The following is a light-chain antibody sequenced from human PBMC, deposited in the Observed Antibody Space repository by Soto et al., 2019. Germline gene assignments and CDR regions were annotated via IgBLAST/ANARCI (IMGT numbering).Light chain of an antibody. J-gene: IGKJ4*01. CDR2: DAS. Sequence: GDRVTITCRASQSISSRLAWYQQKPGKAPKLLIYDASSLKSGVPSRFSGSGSGTEFTLTISSLQPDDFATYYCQQLNSYPSFGGGTKVDIK. V-gene: IGKV1-5*01. CDR3: QQLNSYPS. CDR1: QSISSR.